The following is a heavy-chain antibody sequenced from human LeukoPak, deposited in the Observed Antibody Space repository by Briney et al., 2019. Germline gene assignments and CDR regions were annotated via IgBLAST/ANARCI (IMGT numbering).Heavy chain of an antibody. V-gene: IGHV3-23*01. CDR1: GFTFSSYA. J-gene: IGHJ4*02. CDR3: AKDQRAYGDYLPFDY. Sequence: GGSLRLSCAASGFTFSSYAMSRVRQAPGKGLEWVSAISGSGGSTYYADSVKGRFTISRDNSKNTLYLQMNSLRAEDTAVYYCAKDQRAYGDYLPFDYWGQGTLVTVSS. D-gene: IGHD4-17*01. CDR2: ISGSGGST.